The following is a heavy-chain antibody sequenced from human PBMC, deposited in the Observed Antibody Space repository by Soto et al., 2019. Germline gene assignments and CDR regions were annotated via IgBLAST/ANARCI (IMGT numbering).Heavy chain of an antibody. CDR2: ISYDGSNK. V-gene: IGHV3-30-3*01. CDR3: ARDTYYYGSGSFPPDGYYYYGMDV. J-gene: IGHJ6*02. CDR1: GFTFSSYA. Sequence: QVQLVESGGGVVQPGRSLRLSCAASGFTFSSYAMHWVRQAPGKGLEWVAVISYDGSNKYYADSVKGRFTISRDNSKNTLYLQMNSLRAEDTAMYYCARDTYYYGSGSFPPDGYYYYGMDVWGQGTTVTVSS. D-gene: IGHD3-10*01.